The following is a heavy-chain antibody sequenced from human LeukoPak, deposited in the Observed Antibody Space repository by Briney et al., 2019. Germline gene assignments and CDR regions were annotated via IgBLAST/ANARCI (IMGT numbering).Heavy chain of an antibody. V-gene: IGHV4-59*12. J-gene: IGHJ1*01. Sequence: PSEALSLTCTVSGGSISSYYWSWIRQPPGKGLEWIGYIYYSGSTNYNPSLKSRVTMSVDTSKNQFSLKLSSVTAADTAVYYCARGLFGDFQHWGQGTLVTVSS. CDR3: ARGLFGDFQH. D-gene: IGHD3-10*02. CDR2: IYYSGST. CDR1: GGSISSYY.